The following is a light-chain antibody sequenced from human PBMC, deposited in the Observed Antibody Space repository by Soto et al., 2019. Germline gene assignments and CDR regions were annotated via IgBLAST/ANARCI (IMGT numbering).Light chain of an antibody. V-gene: IGLV1-40*01. CDR3: PPYDSSLGGYV. CDR1: SSNIGAGYD. Sequence: QSVLTQPPSVSGAPGQRVTISCTGSSSNIGAGYDVHWYQQLPGTAPKLLIYGNSNRPSGVPDRFSGSKSGTSASLAITGLQVEDEGNYYCPPYDSSLGGYVFGTGTKLTVL. CDR2: GNS. J-gene: IGLJ1*01.